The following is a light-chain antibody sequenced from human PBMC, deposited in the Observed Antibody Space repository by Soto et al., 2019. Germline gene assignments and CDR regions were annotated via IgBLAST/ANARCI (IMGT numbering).Light chain of an antibody. Sequence: QSALTQPASVSASPGQSIAISCTGSSSDVGGYNYVSWYQQHPGKAPKLMIYDVSNRPSGVSNRFSGSKSGNTASLTISGLLAEDEAAYYCSSYTSSTTYVFGAGTKVTVL. CDR1: SSDVGGYNY. J-gene: IGLJ1*01. CDR3: SSYTSSTTYV. CDR2: DVS. V-gene: IGLV2-14*01.